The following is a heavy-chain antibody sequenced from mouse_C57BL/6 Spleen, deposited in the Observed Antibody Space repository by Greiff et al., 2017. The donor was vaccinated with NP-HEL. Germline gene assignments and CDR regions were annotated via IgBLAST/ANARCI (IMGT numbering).Heavy chain of an antibody. CDR2: ISNLAYSI. CDR3: ARHEAQATFAY. J-gene: IGHJ3*01. CDR1: GFTFSDYG. V-gene: IGHV5-15*01. D-gene: IGHD3-2*02. Sequence: EVQVVESGGGLVQPGGSLKLSCAASGFTFSDYGMAWVRQAPRTGPEWVAFISNLAYSIFYADTVTGRFTISRENAKNTLYLEMSSLRSENTAMYYCARHEAQATFAYWGQGTLVTVSA.